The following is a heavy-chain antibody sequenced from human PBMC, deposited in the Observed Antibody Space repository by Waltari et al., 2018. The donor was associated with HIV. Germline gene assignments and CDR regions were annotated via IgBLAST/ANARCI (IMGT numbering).Heavy chain of an antibody. J-gene: IGHJ4*02. CDR1: GFIFNSYG. Sequence: QVQLVESGGGVVQPGGSLSLSCAASGFIFNSYGLHLVRQAPGRGLEWVTLIASDGNNKYYVDSVKGRFTISRDNSKNTLYLQMNSLRTEDTAVYYCAKRGIVGISPADLYLDSWGQGTLVTVSS. CDR3: AKRGIVGISPADLYLDS. CDR2: IASDGNNK. D-gene: IGHD1-26*01. V-gene: IGHV3-30*18.